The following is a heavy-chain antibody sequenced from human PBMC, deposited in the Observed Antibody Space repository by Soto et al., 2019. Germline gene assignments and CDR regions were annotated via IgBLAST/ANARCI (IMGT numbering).Heavy chain of an antibody. CDR1: GGSVSSGGYY. V-gene: IGHV4-39*01. D-gene: IGHD5-18*01. J-gene: IGHJ6*02. CDR3: ARGYSYGYYYYYGMDV. Sequence: SGTLSLTCTVSGGSVSSGGYYWGWIRQPPGKGLEWIGSIYYSGSTYYNPSLKSRVTISVDTSKNQFSLKLSSVTAADTAVYYCARGYSYGYYYYYGMDVWGQGTTVTVSS. CDR2: IYYSGST.